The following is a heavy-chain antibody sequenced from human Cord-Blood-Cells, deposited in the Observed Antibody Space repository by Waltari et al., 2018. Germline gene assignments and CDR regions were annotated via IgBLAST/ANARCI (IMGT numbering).Heavy chain of an antibody. J-gene: IGHJ3*02. D-gene: IGHD6-6*01. CDR2: IYDRGST. Sequence: QLQLQESGPGLVKPSETLSLTCTVSGGSISSSSYYWGWIRQPPGKGLEWIGSIYDRGSTYYNPSLKSRVTISVDTSKNQFSLKLSSVTAADTAVYYCARSSIAARDAFDIWGQGTMVTVSS. CDR3: ARSSIAARDAFDI. CDR1: GGSISSSSYY. V-gene: IGHV4-39*01.